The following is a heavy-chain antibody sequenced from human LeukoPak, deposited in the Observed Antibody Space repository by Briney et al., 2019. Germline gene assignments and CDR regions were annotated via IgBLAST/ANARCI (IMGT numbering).Heavy chain of an antibody. Sequence: PSETLSLTCTVSGGSISSGSYYWSWIRQHAGKGLEWIGRIYTSGSTNYNPSLKSRVTISVDTSKNQFSLKLSSVTAADTAVYYCASTYYYGSGSLDYWGQGTLVTVSS. V-gene: IGHV4-61*02. CDR3: ASTYYYGSGSLDY. CDR1: GGSISSGSYY. CDR2: IYTSGST. J-gene: IGHJ4*02. D-gene: IGHD3-10*01.